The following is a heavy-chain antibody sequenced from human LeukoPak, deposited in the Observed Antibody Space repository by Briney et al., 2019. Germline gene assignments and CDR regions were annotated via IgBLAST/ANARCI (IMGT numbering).Heavy chain of an antibody. CDR1: GFTFSSYW. CDR2: IKQDGSEK. D-gene: IGHD6-13*01. Sequence: GGSLRLSCAASGFTFSSYWMSWVRQAPGKGLEWVAHIKQDGSEKYYVDSVKGRFTISRDNAKNSLYLQMNSLRAEDTAVYYCAGQGSSSWYFDYWGQGTLVTVSS. CDR3: AGQGSSSWYFDY. V-gene: IGHV3-7*01. J-gene: IGHJ4*02.